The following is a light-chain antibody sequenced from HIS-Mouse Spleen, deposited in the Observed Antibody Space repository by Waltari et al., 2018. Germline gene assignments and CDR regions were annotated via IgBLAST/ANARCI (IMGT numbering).Light chain of an antibody. CDR3: YSTDSSGNHRV. Sequence: SYELPQPPSVSVSPGQMARITCSGDALPKKHAYWYQQKSGQAPVLVIYEDSKRPSGIPERFSGSSSGTMATLTISGAQVEDEADYYCYSTDSSGNHRVFGGGTKLTVL. CDR1: ALPKKH. V-gene: IGLV3-10*01. CDR2: EDS. J-gene: IGLJ2*01.